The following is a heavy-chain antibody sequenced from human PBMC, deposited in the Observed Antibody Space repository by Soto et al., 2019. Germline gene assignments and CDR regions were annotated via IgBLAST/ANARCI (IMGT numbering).Heavy chain of an antibody. J-gene: IGHJ4*02. D-gene: IGHD4-4*01. CDR3: ARDQGEMATVALGY. Sequence: QVQLVESGGGVVQPGMSLRLSCAASGFTFSSYGMHWVRQAPGRGLEWVAVITYDADDENYADSVKGRFTISRDNSKKTLFLQMKSLRAEDTAVYYCARDQGEMATVALGYWSQGTLVTVSS. V-gene: IGHV3-30*03. CDR2: ITYDADDE. CDR1: GFTFSSYG.